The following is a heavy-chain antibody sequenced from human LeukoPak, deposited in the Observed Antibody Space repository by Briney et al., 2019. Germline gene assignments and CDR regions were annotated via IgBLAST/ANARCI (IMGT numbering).Heavy chain of an antibody. CDR3: ARARVATTNPSDY. CDR1: GYTFTGYY. J-gene: IGHJ4*02. Sequence: APVKVSCKASGYTFTGYYMHWVRQAPGQGLEWMGWINPNSGGTNYAQKFQGRVTMTRDTSISTAYMELSRLRSDDTAVYYCARARVATTNPSDYWGQGTLVTVSS. V-gene: IGHV1-2*02. D-gene: IGHD5-12*01. CDR2: INPNSGGT.